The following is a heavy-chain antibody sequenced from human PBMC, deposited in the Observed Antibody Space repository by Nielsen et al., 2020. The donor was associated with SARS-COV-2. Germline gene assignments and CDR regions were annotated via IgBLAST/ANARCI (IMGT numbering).Heavy chain of an antibody. J-gene: IGHJ3*02. V-gene: IGHV3-66*01. CDR1: GFTVSSNY. CDR2: IYSGGST. Sequence: GESLKLSCAASGFTVSSNYMSWVRQAPGKGLEWVSFIYSGGSTYYADSVKGRFTISRDNSKNTLYLQMNSLRAEDTAVYYCATSDWGSGGDAFDIWGQGTMVTVSS. CDR3: ATSDWGSGGDAFDI. D-gene: IGHD7-27*01.